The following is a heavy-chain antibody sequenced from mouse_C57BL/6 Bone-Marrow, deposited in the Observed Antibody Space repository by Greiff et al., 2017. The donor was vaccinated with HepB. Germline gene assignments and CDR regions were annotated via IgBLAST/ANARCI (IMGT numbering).Heavy chain of an antibody. V-gene: IGHV1-64*01. D-gene: IGHD4-1*01. CDR3: APYWDKYAMDY. CDR2: IHPNSGST. CDR1: GYTFTSYW. J-gene: IGHJ4*01. Sequence: QVHVKQPGAELVKPGASVKLSCKASGYTFTSYWMHWVKQRPGQGLEWIGMIHPNSGSTNYNEKFKSKATLTVDKSSSTAYMQLSSLTSEDSAVYFCAPYWDKYAMDYWGQGTSVTVSS.